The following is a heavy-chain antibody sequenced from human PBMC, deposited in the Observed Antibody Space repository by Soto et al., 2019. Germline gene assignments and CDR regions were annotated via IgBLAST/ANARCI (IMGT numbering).Heavy chain of an antibody. J-gene: IGHJ4*02. Sequence: SETLSLTCSVSGGSISSSTYYWVWFRQSPGKGLEWIGRVYKSGGTYYNPSLKSRVSMSVDTPNNQFSLKINSVTAADTALYYCARHPDAGFYFDYWGQGILVTVS. CDR1: GGSISSSTYY. CDR3: ARHPDAGFYFDY. V-gene: IGHV4-39*01. CDR2: VYKSGGT.